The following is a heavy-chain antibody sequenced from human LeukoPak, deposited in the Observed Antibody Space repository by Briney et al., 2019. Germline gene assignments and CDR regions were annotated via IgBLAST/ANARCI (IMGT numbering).Heavy chain of an antibody. CDR2: IYYSGST. CDR3: ARATNPTVKVHYYYYYMDV. V-gene: IGHV4-59*01. CDR1: GGSISSYY. J-gene: IGHJ6*03. Sequence: SETLSLTCTVSGGSISSYYWSWIRQPPGKGLEWIGYIYYSGSTNYNPSLKSRVTISVDTSKNQFSLKLSSVTAADTAVYYCARATNPTVKVHYYYYYMDVWGKGTTVTVSS. D-gene: IGHD4-17*01.